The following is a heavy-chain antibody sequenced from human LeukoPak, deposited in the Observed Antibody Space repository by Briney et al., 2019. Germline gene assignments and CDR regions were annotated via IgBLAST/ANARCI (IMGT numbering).Heavy chain of an antibody. J-gene: IGHJ6*03. CDR2: IIPILGIA. CDR1: GGTFSSYA. Sequence: GASVKVSCKASGGTFSSYAISWVRQAPGQGLEWMGRIIPILGIANYAQKFQGRVTITADESTSTAYMELSSLRSEDTAVYYCARDLVPAAIIHYYYYMDVWGKGTTVTVSS. D-gene: IGHD2-2*01. CDR3: ARDLVPAAIIHYYYYMDV. V-gene: IGHV1-69*04.